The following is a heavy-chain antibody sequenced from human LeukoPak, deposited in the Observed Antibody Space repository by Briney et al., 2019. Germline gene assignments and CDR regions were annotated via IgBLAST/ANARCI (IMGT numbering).Heavy chain of an antibody. V-gene: IGHV4-59*01. CDR1: GGSISSYY. CDR2: IYYSGST. D-gene: IGHD6-19*01. CDR3: ARGIAVAGERFDY. J-gene: IGHJ4*02. Sequence: NTSETLSLTCTVSGGSISSYYWSWIRQPPGKGLEWIGYIYYSGSTNYNPSLKSRVTISVDTSKNQFSLKLSSVTAADTAVYYCARGIAVAGERFDYWGQGTLVTVSS.